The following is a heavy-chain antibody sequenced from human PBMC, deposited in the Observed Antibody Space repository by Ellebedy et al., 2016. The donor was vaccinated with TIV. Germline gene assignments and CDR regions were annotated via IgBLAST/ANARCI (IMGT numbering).Heavy chain of an antibody. CDR1: GFIFSNAW. Sequence: PGGSLRLSCAASGFIFSNAWMHWVRQAPGKGLVLVSRIRSDGSTINYGASVKGRFTISRDNAKNTLYLQMNNLRAEDTAVYYCAAWNAGYWGQGTLVSVSS. J-gene: IGHJ4*02. CDR3: AAWNAGY. V-gene: IGHV3-74*01. D-gene: IGHD1-1*01. CDR2: IRSDGSTI.